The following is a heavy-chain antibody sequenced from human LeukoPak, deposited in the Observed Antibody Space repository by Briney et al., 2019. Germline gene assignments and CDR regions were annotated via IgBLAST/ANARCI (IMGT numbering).Heavy chain of an antibody. D-gene: IGHD6-13*01. CDR1: GGSISSGSYY. J-gene: IGHJ4*02. Sequence: PSETLSLTCTVSGGSISSGSYYWGWIRQAPGKGLEWIGSIYYSGSTYYNSSLKSRVTIFADTSKNQFPLKLGSVTAADTAVYYCARQGYSSSWALDYWGQGTLVTVSS. CDR2: IYYSGST. V-gene: IGHV4-39*01. CDR3: ARQGYSSSWALDY.